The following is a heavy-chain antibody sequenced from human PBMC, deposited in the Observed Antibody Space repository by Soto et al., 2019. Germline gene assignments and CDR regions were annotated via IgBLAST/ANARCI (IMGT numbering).Heavy chain of an antibody. D-gene: IGHD4-17*01. Sequence: QITLKESGPTLVKPTQTLTLTCTFSGFSLSTSGVGVGWIRQPPGKALEWLALIYWNDDKRYSPSLKSRLTITKDTSKTQVVLTMTNMDPVDTATYYCAHRPGLMDYGAPYWYFDLWGRGTLVTVSS. V-gene: IGHV2-5*01. CDR1: GFSLSTSGVG. CDR2: IYWNDDK. CDR3: AHRPGLMDYGAPYWYFDL. J-gene: IGHJ2*01.